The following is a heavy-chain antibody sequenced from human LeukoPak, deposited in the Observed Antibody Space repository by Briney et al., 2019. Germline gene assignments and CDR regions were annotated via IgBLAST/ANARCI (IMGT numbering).Heavy chain of an antibody. V-gene: IGHV3-7*01. J-gene: IGHJ4*02. CDR2: IKPDGRDK. D-gene: IGHD1-26*01. Sequence: PGGSLRLSCAASGLFFSTSWMSWVRQAPGKGLEWVATIKPDGRDKYYVDSVKGRFTMSRDNGKNSVYLQMNSLRAEDTAVYYCASWEASTNYWGQGTLVTVSS. CDR1: GLFFSTSW. CDR3: ASWEASTNY.